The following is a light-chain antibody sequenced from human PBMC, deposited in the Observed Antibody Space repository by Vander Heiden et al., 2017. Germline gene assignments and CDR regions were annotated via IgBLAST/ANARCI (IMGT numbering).Light chain of an antibody. V-gene: IGKV1-39*01. J-gene: IGKJ3*01. CDR3: LQSYSTPRT. CDR1: QSISSY. CDR2: AAS. Sequence: EMQMTQSPSPLSASVGDRVTITCRASQSISSYLNWYQQKPGKAPKLLIYAASSLQSGVPSRFSGSGSGTDFTLTISSLQPEDFATYYCLQSYSTPRTFGHGTKVDIK.